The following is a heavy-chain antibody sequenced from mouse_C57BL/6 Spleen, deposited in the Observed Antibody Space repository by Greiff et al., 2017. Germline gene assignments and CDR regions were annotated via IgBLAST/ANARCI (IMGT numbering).Heavy chain of an antibody. Sequence: VQLQQSGAELVRPGASVTLSCKASGYTFTDYEMHWVKQTPVHGLEWIGAIDPETGGTAYNQKFKGKAILTADKSSSTAYMELRSLTSEDSAVYYCTDYSNHLAWFAYWGQGTLVTVSA. J-gene: IGHJ3*01. CDR2: IDPETGGT. CDR3: TDYSNHLAWFAY. V-gene: IGHV1-15*01. CDR1: GYTFTDYE. D-gene: IGHD2-5*01.